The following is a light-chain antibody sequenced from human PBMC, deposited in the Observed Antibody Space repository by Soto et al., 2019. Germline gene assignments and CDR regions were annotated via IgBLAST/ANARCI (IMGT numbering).Light chain of an antibody. CDR2: DAS. CDR3: QQYNTFWT. V-gene: IGKV1-5*01. Sequence: DIPMTQSPSTLSASVGDRVTITCRASQSISSWLAWYQQKPGKAPNLLIYDASSLEGGVPSRFSGSGSGTEFTLTISSLQPDDFATYYCQQYNTFWTFGQGTKVEIK. CDR1: QSISSW. J-gene: IGKJ1*01.